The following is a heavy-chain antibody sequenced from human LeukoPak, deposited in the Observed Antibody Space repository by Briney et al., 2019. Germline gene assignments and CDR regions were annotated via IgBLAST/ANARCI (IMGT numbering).Heavy chain of an antibody. V-gene: IGHV4-4*07. J-gene: IGHJ3*02. CDR1: GGSISSYY. CDR3: AREGITGTTGDAFDI. D-gene: IGHD1-7*01. CDR2: TYTSGST. Sequence: SETLSLTCTVSGGSISSYYWSWIRQPAGKGLEWIGRTYTSGSTNYNPSLKSRVTMSVDTSKNQFSLKLSSVTAADTAVYYCAREGITGTTGDAFDIWGQGTMVTVSS.